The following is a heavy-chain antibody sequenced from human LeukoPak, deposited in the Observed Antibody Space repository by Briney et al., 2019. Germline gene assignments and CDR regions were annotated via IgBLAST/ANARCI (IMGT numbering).Heavy chain of an antibody. J-gene: IGHJ3*02. D-gene: IGHD4-17*01. Sequence: SSETLSLTCTVSGGSISSYDWSWIRQPPGKGLEWIGYIYYSGSTNYNPSLKSRVTISVDTSKNQFSLKLSSVTAADTAVYYCARGKGYGDFAFHIWGQGTMVTVSS. CDR1: GGSISSYD. CDR2: IYYSGST. V-gene: IGHV4-59*01. CDR3: ARGKGYGDFAFHI.